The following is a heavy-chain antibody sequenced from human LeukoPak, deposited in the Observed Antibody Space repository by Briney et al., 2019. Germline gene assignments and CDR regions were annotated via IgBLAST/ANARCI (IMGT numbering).Heavy chain of an antibody. CDR3: TRVIRWFDS. CDR1: GFTFSSYA. V-gene: IGHV3-74*03. CDR2: IRSDGTEI. Sequence: GGSLRLSCAVSGFTFSSYAMNWVRQAPGKGLVWVSRIRSDGTEITYADSVKGRFTISRDNAKNTLYLQMKSLRAEDTAVYYCTRVIRWFDSWGQGTLVTVSS. J-gene: IGHJ5*01.